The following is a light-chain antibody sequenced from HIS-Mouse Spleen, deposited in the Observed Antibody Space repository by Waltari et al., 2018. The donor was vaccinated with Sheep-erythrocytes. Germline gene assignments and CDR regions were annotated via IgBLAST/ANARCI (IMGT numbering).Light chain of an antibody. CDR2: DVS. Sequence: QSALTQPRSVSGSPGQSVTISCTGTSSDVGGYKYVSWYQPHPGKAPKLMIYDVSKRPSGVPDRFSGSKSGNTASLTISGLQAEDDADYYCCSYAGSYNHVFATGTKVTVL. J-gene: IGLJ1*01. V-gene: IGLV2-11*01. CDR3: CSYAGSYNHV. CDR1: SSDVGGYKY.